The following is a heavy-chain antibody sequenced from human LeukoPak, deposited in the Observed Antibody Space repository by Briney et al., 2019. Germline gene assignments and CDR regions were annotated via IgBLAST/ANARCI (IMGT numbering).Heavy chain of an antibody. V-gene: IGHV3-7*04. CDR3: ARGGGYDFWSGYSTFDY. J-gene: IGHJ4*02. CDR2: IKQDGSEK. D-gene: IGHD3-3*01. Sequence: PGGSLRLSCAASGFTFSSYWMSWVRQAPGKGLEWVANIKQDGSEKYYVDSVKGRFTISRDNDKNSLYLQMNSLRAEDTAVYYCARGGGYDFWSGYSTFDYWGQGTLVTVSS. CDR1: GFTFSSYW.